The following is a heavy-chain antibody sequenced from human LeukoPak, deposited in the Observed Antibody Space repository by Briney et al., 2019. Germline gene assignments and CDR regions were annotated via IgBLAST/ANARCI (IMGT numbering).Heavy chain of an antibody. Sequence: GGSLRLSCAASGFTFSSYGMHWVRQAPGKGLEWVAVISYDGSNKYYADSVKGRFTISRDNSKNTLYLQMNSLRAEDTAVYYCARVGYDSSGYYYGGDLYFDYWGQGNPGHRLL. V-gene: IGHV3-33*08. D-gene: IGHD3-22*01. CDR1: GFTFSSYG. CDR3: ARVGYDSSGYYYGGDLYFDY. J-gene: IGHJ4*02. CDR2: ISYDGSNK.